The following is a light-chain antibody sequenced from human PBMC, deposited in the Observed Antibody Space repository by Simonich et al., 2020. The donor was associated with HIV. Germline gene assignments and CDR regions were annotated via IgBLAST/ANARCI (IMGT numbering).Light chain of an antibody. CDR2: LDS. V-gene: IGKV2-28*01. Sequence: DIVMTQSPLSLPVTPGEPASISCRSSQSLLHSNGYNYLDWYLQKPGQSPQLLIYLDSNRASGVPDRFSGSGSGTDFTLKISRVEAEDVGNYYCMQSIQFPRTFGQGTKVEIK. J-gene: IGKJ1*01. CDR1: QSLLHSNGYNY. CDR3: MQSIQFPRT.